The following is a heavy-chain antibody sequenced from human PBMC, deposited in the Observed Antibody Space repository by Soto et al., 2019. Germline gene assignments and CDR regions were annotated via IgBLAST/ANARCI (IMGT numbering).Heavy chain of an antibody. D-gene: IGHD6-25*01. V-gene: IGHV3-30*18. CDR2: ISYDGSNK. J-gene: IGHJ6*02. CDR3: AKDRRPNYYYGMDV. CDR1: GFTFSSYG. Sequence: QVQLVESGGGVVQPGRSLRLSCAASGFTFSSYGMHWVRQAPGKGLEWVAVISYDGSNKYYADSVRGRLTISRDNSKNTLYLQMNSLRAEDSAVYYCAKDRRPNYYYGMDVWGQATTVTVSS.